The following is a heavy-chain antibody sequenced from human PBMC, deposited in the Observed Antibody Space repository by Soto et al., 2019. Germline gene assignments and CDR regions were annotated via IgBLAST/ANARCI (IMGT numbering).Heavy chain of an antibody. J-gene: IGHJ4*02. V-gene: IGHV4-30-4*01. CDR2: IYYSGST. Sequence: SETLSLTCTLSGGSISSGDNYWSWIRQPAGKGLEWSGYIYYSGSTYYNPSRKSRVTISVDTSKTQFSLKLSSVTAADTAVYYCARGSDGSGSYLAYWGQGTLVTVSS. D-gene: IGHD3-10*01. CDR1: GGSISSGDNY. CDR3: ARGSDGSGSYLAY.